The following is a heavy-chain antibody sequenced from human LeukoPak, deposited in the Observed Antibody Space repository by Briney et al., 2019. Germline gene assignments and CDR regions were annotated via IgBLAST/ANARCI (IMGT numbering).Heavy chain of an antibody. J-gene: IGHJ4*02. CDR1: GFTFSNAW. CDR2: IKSKTDGGTT. Sequence: GGSLRLSCAASGFTFSNAWMSWVRQAPGKGLEWVGRIKSKTDGGTTDYAAPVKGRFTISRDDSKNTLYLQMNSLKTEDTAVYYCTTISGWFVSPVHWGQGTLVTVSS. CDR3: TTISGWFVSPVH. V-gene: IGHV3-15*01. D-gene: IGHD6-19*01.